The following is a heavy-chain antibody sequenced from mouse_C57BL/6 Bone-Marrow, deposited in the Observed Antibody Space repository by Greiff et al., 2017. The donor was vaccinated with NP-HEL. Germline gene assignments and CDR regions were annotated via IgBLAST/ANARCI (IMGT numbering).Heavy chain of an antibody. CDR1: GYTFTSYG. CDR3: ARTAMVTTTYYFDY. J-gene: IGHJ2*01. CDR2: IYIGNGYT. V-gene: IGHV1-58*01. D-gene: IGHD2-2*01. Sequence: EVQLQESGAELVRPGSSVKMSCKTSGYTFTSYGINWVKQRPGQGLEWIGYIYIGNGYTEYNEKFKGKATLTSDTTSSTAYMQLSSLTSEDSAIYFCARTAMVTTTYYFDYWGQGTTLTVSS.